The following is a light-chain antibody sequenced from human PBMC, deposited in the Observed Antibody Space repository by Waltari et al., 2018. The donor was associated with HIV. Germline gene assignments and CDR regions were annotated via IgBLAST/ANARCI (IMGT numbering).Light chain of an antibody. CDR3: QVWDSSSVHWV. Sequence: SYVLTQPPSVSVAPGQTARITCGGDNIRSKSVHWYQQKSGQAPGVVVYDDRDRPSGIPELFSGSNSGNTATLTISGVEVGDESDYYCQVWDSSSVHWVFGGGTKLTV. J-gene: IGLJ3*02. CDR2: DDR. V-gene: IGLV3-21*02. CDR1: NIRSKS.